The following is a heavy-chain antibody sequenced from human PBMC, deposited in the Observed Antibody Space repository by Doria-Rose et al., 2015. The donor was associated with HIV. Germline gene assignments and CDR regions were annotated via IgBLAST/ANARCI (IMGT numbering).Heavy chain of an antibody. V-gene: IGHV2-26*01. CDR2: IFSDDER. Sequence: QITLKESGPVLVKPTETLTLTCTVSGVSLSSPGMGVSWIRQPPGKALEWLANIFSDDERSYNTSLKSRLTISRGTSKSQVVLTMTDMDPVDTVTYYCARIKSSRWYHKYYFDFWGQGTLVIVSA. D-gene: IGHD6-13*01. CDR1: GVSLSSPGMG. CDR3: ARIKSSRWYHKYYFDF. J-gene: IGHJ4*02.